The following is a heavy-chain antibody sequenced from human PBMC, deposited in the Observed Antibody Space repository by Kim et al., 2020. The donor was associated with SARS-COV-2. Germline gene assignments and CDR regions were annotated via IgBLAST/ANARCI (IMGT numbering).Heavy chain of an antibody. Sequence: AYAPSVKSRITINAETSKNQISLQLNSVTPEDTALYYCARDQVTSDAFDIWGQGTMVIVYS. V-gene: IGHV6-1*01. J-gene: IGHJ3*02. CDR3: ARDQVTSDAFDI. D-gene: IGHD4-4*01.